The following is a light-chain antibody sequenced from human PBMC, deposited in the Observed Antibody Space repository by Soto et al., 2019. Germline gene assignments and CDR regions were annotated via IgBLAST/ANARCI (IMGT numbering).Light chain of an antibody. CDR1: QTVNSN. CDR3: KQYNNWPLT. V-gene: IGKV3-15*01. Sequence: EIVMTQSPATLSVSPGERATLSCRASQTVNSNLAWYQQKPGQAPRLLIYGAYTRATGIQARFSGSGSGTEFTLTIRSLQSEDFAVYYCKQYNNWPLTFGGGTKVDIK. J-gene: IGKJ4*01. CDR2: GAY.